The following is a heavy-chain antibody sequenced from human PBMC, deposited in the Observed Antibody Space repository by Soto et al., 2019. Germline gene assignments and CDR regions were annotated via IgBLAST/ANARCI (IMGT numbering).Heavy chain of an antibody. D-gene: IGHD2-2*02. V-gene: IGHV4-59*08. CDR2: IYYSGST. Sequence: SETLSLTCTVSGGSISSYYWSWIRQPPGKGLEWIGYIYYSGSTNYNPSLKSRVTISVDTSKNQFSLKLSSVTAADTAVYYCARQVRKVVVPAAIAYYYMDGWGKGTTVTVSS. CDR1: GGSISSYY. J-gene: IGHJ6*03. CDR3: ARQVRKVVVPAAIAYYYMDG.